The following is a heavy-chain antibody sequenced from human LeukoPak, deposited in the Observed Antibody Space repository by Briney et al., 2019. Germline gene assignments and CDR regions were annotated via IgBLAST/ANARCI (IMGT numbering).Heavy chain of an antibody. D-gene: IGHD3-9*01. V-gene: IGHV3-30*18. J-gene: IGHJ3*02. CDR3: AKDILTGYYRDAFDI. CDR1: GFTFSSYG. Sequence: PGRSLRLSCAASGFTFSSYGMHWVRQAPGKGLEWVAVISYGGSNKYYADSVKGRFTISRDNSKNTLYLQMNSLRAEDTAVYYCAKDILTGYYRDAFDIWGQGTMVTVSS. CDR2: ISYGGSNK.